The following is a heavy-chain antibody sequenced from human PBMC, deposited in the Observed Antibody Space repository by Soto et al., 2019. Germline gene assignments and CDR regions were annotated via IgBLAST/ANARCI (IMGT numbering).Heavy chain of an antibody. V-gene: IGHV4-31*03. CDR1: GGSISSGGYY. Sequence: QVQLQESGPGLVKPSQTLSLTCTVSGGSISSGGYYWSWIRQHPGKGLEWIGYIYYSGSTYYNPSVKSRGTISVDTSKNQSSLKLSSVTAADTAVYYCASAELGIHFYFDYWGQGTLVTVSS. J-gene: IGHJ4*02. D-gene: IGHD7-27*01. CDR3: ASAELGIHFYFDY. CDR2: IYYSGST.